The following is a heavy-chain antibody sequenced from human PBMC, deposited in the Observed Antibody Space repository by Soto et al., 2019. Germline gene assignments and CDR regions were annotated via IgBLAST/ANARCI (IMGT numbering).Heavy chain of an antibody. V-gene: IGHV4-4*02. CDR2: IYHSGST. CDR1: GGSISSSNW. CDR3: ARDQVGSYSNVGADGMDV. Sequence: PSETLSLTCAVSGGSISSSNWWSWVRQPPGKGLEWIGEIYHSGSTNYNPSLKSRVTISVDKSKNQFSLKLSSVTAADTAVYYCARDQVGSYSNVGADGMDVWGQGTTVTVSS. J-gene: IGHJ6*02. D-gene: IGHD1-26*01.